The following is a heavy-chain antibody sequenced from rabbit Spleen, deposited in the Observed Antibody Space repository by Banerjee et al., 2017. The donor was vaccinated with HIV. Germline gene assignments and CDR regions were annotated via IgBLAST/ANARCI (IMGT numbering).Heavy chain of an antibody. V-gene: IGHV1S40*01. CDR3: ATAAGTIGNVGGAFDP. CDR2: IYGGGSDRT. CDR1: GLTLSSYW. Sequence: QSLEESGGDLVKPGASLTLTCTASGLTLSSYWMCWVRQAPGKGLEWIACIYGGGSDRTYYASWAKGRFTISKTPSTTVTLQMTSLTAADTATYFCATAAGTIGNVGGAFDPWGQGTLVTVS. J-gene: IGHJ2*01. D-gene: IGHD4-1*01.